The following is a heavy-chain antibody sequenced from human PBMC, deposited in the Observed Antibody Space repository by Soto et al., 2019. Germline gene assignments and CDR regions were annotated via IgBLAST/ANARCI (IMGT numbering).Heavy chain of an antibody. D-gene: IGHD3-16*01. CDR2: TFYSGST. CDR3: ARHYASFDP. CDR1: GGSISSSGYY. J-gene: IGHJ5*02. Sequence: SETLSLTCTVSGGSISSSGYYWGWIRQPPGKGLEWIGTTFYSGSTYFNPSLKSRVTVSVDTSKNQFSLKLSSVTAADTAVYYCARHYASFDPWGQGTLVTVSS. V-gene: IGHV4-39*01.